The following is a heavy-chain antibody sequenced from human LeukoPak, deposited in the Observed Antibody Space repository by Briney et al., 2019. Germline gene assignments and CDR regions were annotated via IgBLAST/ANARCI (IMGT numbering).Heavy chain of an antibody. CDR3: ACMIVDNWFDP. V-gene: IGHV4-34*01. D-gene: IGHD3-22*01. CDR1: GGSFSGYY. Sequence: SETLSLTCAVYGGSFSGYYWSWIRQPPGKGLEWIGEITHSGSTNYNPSLKSRVTTSVDASKNQFSLKLSSVTAADTAVYYCACMIVDNWFDPWGQGTLVTVSS. J-gene: IGHJ5*02. CDR2: ITHSGST.